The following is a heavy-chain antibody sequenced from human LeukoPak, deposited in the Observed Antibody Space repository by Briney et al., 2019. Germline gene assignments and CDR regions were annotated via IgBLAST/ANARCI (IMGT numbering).Heavy chain of an antibody. D-gene: IGHD3-22*01. CDR3: AKENEYDSSGYYYSYFDY. CDR1: GFTFSSYG. CDR2: ISGSGGST. Sequence: GGSLRLSCAASGFTFSSYGMSWVRQAPGKGLEWVSAISGSGGSTYYADSVKGRFTISRDNSKNTLYLQMNSLRAEDTAVYYCAKENEYDSSGYYYSYFDYWGQGTLVTVSS. V-gene: IGHV3-23*01. J-gene: IGHJ4*02.